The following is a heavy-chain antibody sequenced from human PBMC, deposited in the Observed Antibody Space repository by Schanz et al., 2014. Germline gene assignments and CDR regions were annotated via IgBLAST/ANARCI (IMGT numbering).Heavy chain of an antibody. CDR3: AKGQLLSYYFDY. CDR2: ISYDGRSK. J-gene: IGHJ4*02. V-gene: IGHV3-30*04. D-gene: IGHD2-21*01. CDR1: GFKFSIYA. Sequence: QVQLVDSGGGVVQPGRSLRLSCAASGFKFSIYAMHWVRQAPGKGLEWVAVISYDGRSKDYADSVKGRFTISRDNSKNTVYLQMNSLRAEDTAVYYCAKGQLLSYYFDYWGQGTLVTVSS.